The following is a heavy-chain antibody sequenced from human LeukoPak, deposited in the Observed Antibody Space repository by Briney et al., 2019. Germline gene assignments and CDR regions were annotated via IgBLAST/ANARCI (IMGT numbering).Heavy chain of an antibody. CDR2: INHSGST. Sequence: SETLSLTCAVDGGSVSGYYWGWIRQPPGKGLEWIGEINHSGSTNYNPSRKSRFTLSVNTSKNQFSLKLSPVTAADTAVYYCARGGDSYYFDYWGQGTLVTVSS. D-gene: IGHD2-21*02. CDR3: ARGGDSYYFDY. J-gene: IGHJ4*02. CDR1: GGSVSGYY. V-gene: IGHV4-34*01.